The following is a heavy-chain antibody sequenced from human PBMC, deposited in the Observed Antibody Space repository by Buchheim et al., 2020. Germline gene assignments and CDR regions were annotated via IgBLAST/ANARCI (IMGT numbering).Heavy chain of an antibody. CDR3: ARVSNWDLDH. CDR2: IKQDGHDK. D-gene: IGHD7-27*01. Sequence: EAQLVESGGGLVQPGGSLSLSCAASGFSFSSYWMSWVRQAPGKGLEWVASIKQDGHDKYYVDSLKGRFTISRDNAKTSLFLQIDSLRAEDTAVYYCARVSNWDLDHWGQGTL. V-gene: IGHV3-7*01. J-gene: IGHJ4*02. CDR1: GFSFSSYW.